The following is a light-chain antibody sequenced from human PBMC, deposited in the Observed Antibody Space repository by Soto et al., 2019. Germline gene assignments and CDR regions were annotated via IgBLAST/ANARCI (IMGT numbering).Light chain of an antibody. CDR2: GAS. J-gene: IGKJ2*01. Sequence: EIVLTQSPGTLSLSPGERATLSCRASQSVSSTYLAWYQQKPGQAPRLLLYGASSRATGIPDRFSGSGSGTDFTLTISRLEPADFAVYYCQQYGSSPPYTFGQGTKLEIK. V-gene: IGKV3-20*01. CDR3: QQYGSSPPYT. CDR1: QSVSSTY.